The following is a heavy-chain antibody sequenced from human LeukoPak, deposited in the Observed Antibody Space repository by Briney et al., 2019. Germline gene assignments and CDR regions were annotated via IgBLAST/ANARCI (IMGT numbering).Heavy chain of an antibody. CDR2: IIPIFGTA. CDR3: ARVAGDFWSGYYFLDGMDV. Sequence: SVKVSCKASGGTFSSYAISWVRQAPGQGLEWMGGIIPIFGTANYAQKFQGRVTITADESTSTAYMELSSLRSEDTAVYYCARVAGDFWSGYYFLDGMDVWGQGTTVTVSS. CDR1: GGTFSSYA. V-gene: IGHV1-69*13. D-gene: IGHD3-3*01. J-gene: IGHJ6*02.